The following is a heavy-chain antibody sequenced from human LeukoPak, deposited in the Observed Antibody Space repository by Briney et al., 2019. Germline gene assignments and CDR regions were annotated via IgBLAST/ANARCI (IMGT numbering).Heavy chain of an antibody. J-gene: IGHJ2*01. Sequence: PSETLSLTCTVSGGSISSYYWSWIRQPAGKGLEWIGRIYTSGSTNYNPSLKSRVTMSVDKSKNQFSLTLSSMTAADTAMYYCASTRSSSWPRWYFDLWGRGTLVTVSS. CDR3: ASTRSSSWPRWYFDL. CDR1: GGSISSYY. D-gene: IGHD2-15*01. V-gene: IGHV4-4*07. CDR2: IYTSGST.